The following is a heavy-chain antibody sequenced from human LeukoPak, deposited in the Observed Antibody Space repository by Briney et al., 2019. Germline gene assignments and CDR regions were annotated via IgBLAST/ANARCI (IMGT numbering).Heavy chain of an antibody. CDR2: ISSSGSYI. Sequence: GGSLRLSCAAAGFTFSKFAMHWVRQAPGKGLEWVSFISSSGSYIYYADSVKGRFTISRDNAKNSLYLHMNSLRAEDSAIYYCAGSSLILRGVGGPPPDYWGQGTLVTVSS. CDR3: AGSSLILRGVGGPPPDY. V-gene: IGHV3-21*01. D-gene: IGHD3-10*01. CDR1: GFTFSKFA. J-gene: IGHJ4*02.